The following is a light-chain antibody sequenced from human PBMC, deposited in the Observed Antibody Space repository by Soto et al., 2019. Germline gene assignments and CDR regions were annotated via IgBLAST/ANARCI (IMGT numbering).Light chain of an antibody. CDR3: QQYGSSPFT. CDR1: QSVSSSY. CDR2: GAS. J-gene: IGKJ3*01. V-gene: IGKV3-20*01. Sequence: EIVLTQSPGTLSLSPGERATLSCRASQSVSSSYLAWYQQKPGQAPRLLIYGASSRATGIPDRSSGSGSGTDFTLTISRLEPVDFAVYYCQQYGSSPFTFGPGTKVDIK.